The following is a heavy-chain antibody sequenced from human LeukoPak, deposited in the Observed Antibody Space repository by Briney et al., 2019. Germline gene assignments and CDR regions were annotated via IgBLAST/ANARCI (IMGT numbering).Heavy chain of an antibody. Sequence: SVKVSCKASGGTFSSYAISWVRQAPGQGLEWMGGIIPIFGTANYAQKFQGRVTITADKSTSTAYMELSSLRSEDTAVYYCARGKRGYSGYGDYYYMDVWGKGTTVTVSS. V-gene: IGHV1-69*06. CDR2: IIPIFGTA. CDR1: GGTFSSYA. CDR3: ARGKRGYSGYGDYYYMDV. D-gene: IGHD5-12*01. J-gene: IGHJ6*03.